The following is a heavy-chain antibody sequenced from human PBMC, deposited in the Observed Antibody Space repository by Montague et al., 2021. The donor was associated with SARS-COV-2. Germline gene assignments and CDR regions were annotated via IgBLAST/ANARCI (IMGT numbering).Heavy chain of an antibody. J-gene: IGHJ4*02. D-gene: IGHD3-22*01. CDR1: GYTFTSYD. CDR3: ARGVRVSAVVIVVVITTYYFDY. Sequence: SVKVSCKASGYTFTSYDINWVRQATGQGLEWMGWMNPNSSNTGYAQKFQGRVTMTRNTSISTAYMELSSLRSEDTAVYYCARGVRVSAVVIVVVITTYYFDYWGQGTLVTVSS. CDR2: MNPNSSNT. V-gene: IGHV1-8*01.